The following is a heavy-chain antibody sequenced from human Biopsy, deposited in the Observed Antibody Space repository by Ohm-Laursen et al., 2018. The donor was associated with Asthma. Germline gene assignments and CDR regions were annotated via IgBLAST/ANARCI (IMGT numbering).Heavy chain of an antibody. CDR2: ISVYNGNT. V-gene: IGHV1-18*01. J-gene: IGHJ6*02. D-gene: IGHD3-10*01. CDR1: GYTFNSAG. CDR3: ARAVDYSHYYGIDV. Sequence: GPSVKVSCKTSGYTFNSAGITWARQAPGQGLEWMGWISVYNGNTKVAQKLQDRVTMITDTSTSTAYMELRSLRSDDTAVNFCARAVDYSHYYGIDVWGQGTTVTVS.